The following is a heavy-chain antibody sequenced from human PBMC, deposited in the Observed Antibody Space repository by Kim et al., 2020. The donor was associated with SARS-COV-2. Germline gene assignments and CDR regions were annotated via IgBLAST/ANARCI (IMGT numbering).Heavy chain of an antibody. CDR2: ISSNGGST. CDR1: GFTFSSYA. CDR3: VTKFGTTVTTTPLRYYGMDV. V-gene: IGHV3-64D*09. Sequence: GGSLRLSCSASGFTFSSYAMHWVRQAPGKGLEYVSAISSNGGSTYYADSVKGRFTISRDNSKNTLYLQMSSLRAEDTAVYYCVTKFGTTVTTTPLRYYGMDVWGQGTTVTVSS. D-gene: IGHD4-4*01. J-gene: IGHJ6*02.